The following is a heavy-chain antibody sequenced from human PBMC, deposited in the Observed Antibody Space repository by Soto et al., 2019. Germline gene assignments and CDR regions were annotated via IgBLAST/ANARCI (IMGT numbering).Heavy chain of an antibody. Sequence: EVQLVESGGGLVQPGGSLRLSCAASGFTLSGYSMHWVRQAPGKGLEWVSYISSSSSTIYYADFVKGRFTISRDNAKNSLYLQMDSLRDEDTAVYYCAGEIYYYYPYAMDVWGQGTTVTVSS. D-gene: IGHD3-10*01. J-gene: IGHJ6*02. V-gene: IGHV3-48*02. CDR1: GFTLSGYS. CDR3: AGEIYYYYPYAMDV. CDR2: ISSSSSTI.